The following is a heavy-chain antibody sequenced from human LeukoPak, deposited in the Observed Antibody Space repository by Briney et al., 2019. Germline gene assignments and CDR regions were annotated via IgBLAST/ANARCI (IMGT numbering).Heavy chain of an antibody. CDR1: GYTFTSYA. J-gene: IGHJ6*04. CDR3: ARDLRYYYGSAYYGMDV. Sequence: ASVKVSCKASGYTFTSYAMHWVRQAPGQRLEWMGWINAGNGNTKYSQKFQGRVTITRDTSASTAYMELSSLRSEDTAVYYCARDLRYYYGSAYYGMDVCGKGTTGTVSS. V-gene: IGHV1-3*01. CDR2: INAGNGNT. D-gene: IGHD3-10*01.